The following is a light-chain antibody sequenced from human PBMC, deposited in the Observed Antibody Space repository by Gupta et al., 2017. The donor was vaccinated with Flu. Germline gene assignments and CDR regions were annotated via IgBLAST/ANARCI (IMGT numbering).Light chain of an antibody. Sequence: DNDVRPSGIPDRFSGSKSGTSASLAISGLQTADEADYYCGTWDGSLNVGVFGGGTKLIVL. V-gene: IGLV1-51*01. CDR3: GTWDGSLNVGV. CDR2: DND. J-gene: IGLJ3*02.